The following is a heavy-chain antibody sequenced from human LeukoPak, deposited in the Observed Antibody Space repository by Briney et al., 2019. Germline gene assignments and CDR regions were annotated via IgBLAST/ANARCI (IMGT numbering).Heavy chain of an antibody. CDR2: ISGGST. CDR1: GFTVSSNE. V-gene: IGHV3-38-3*01. Sequence: GGSLRLSCAASGFTVSSNEMSWVRQAPGKGLEWVSSISGGSTYYADSRKGRFTISRDNSKNTLHLQMNSLRAEDTAVYYCARLEDYYYYMDVWGKGTTVTISS. J-gene: IGHJ6*03. CDR3: ARLEDYYYYMDV. D-gene: IGHD4-11*01.